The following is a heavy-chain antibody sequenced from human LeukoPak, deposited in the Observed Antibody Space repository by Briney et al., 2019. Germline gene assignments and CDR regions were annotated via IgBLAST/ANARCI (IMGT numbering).Heavy chain of an antibody. J-gene: IGHJ5*02. CDR1: GFTFSLYW. CDR3: VRERIYYSDLAYKERENFDP. D-gene: IGHD1-26*01. V-gene: IGHV3-74*01. CDR2: LNEDGSTA. Sequence: GGCLRLSCAASGFTFSLYWMHWVRQGPGKGLMWVSRLNEDGSTADYADSVKGRFTMSRDNAKGKVFLEMRGLAVEDTAIYFCVRERIYYSDLAYKERENFDPWGRGTLVIVSS.